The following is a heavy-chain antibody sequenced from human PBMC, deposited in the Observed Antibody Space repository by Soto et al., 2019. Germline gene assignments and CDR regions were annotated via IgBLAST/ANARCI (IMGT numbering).Heavy chain of an antibody. Sequence: QVHLQESGPGLVKPSVTLSLTCAVSGGSISSSNWWSWVRQPPGEGLEWIGEIYHSGGTNYNPSLKRRVTISVQKSKNQCSLKLSSVTAADTAVYYCARSVGAYYYHGMDVWGQGTTVTVSS. V-gene: IGHV4-4*02. CDR3: ARSVGAYYYHGMDV. CDR2: IYHSGGT. D-gene: IGHD1-26*01. CDR1: GGSISSSNW. J-gene: IGHJ6*02.